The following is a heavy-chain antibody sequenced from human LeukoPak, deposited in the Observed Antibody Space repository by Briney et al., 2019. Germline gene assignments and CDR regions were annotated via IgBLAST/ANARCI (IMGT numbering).Heavy chain of an antibody. Sequence: ASVRVSCKASGYTFTGYYIHWVRQAPGQGLEWMGWINPNSGDTHYAQKFQSRVTMTRDTSITTAYMDLNSLISDDTAVYYCARVQYQLLFEGNWFDPWGQGTLVTVSS. CDR1: GYTFTGYY. D-gene: IGHD2-2*01. J-gene: IGHJ5*02. CDR3: ARVQYQLLFEGNWFDP. V-gene: IGHV1-2*02. CDR2: INPNSGDT.